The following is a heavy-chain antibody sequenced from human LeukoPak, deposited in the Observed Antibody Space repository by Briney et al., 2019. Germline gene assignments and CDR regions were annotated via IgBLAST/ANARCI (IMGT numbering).Heavy chain of an antibody. CDR2: IYYTGST. V-gene: IGHV4-39*07. D-gene: IGHD4-17*01. Sequence: SETLSLTCTVSGGSISSGVYYWGWIRQPPGKGLEWIGTIYYTGSTYYNPSLKSRVTISLGTSNNQFSLKLSSVTAADTAVYYCARESYGDYEDYWGQGTLVTVSS. CDR3: ARESYGDYEDY. J-gene: IGHJ4*02. CDR1: GGSISSGVYY.